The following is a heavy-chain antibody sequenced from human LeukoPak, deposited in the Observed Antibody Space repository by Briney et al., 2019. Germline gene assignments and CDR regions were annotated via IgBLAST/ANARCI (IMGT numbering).Heavy chain of an antibody. D-gene: IGHD1-1*01. CDR1: GVSISRFY. CDR2: IYSGVPT. V-gene: IGHV4-4*09. J-gene: IGHJ4*02. Sequence: SETLSLTCTTSGVSISRFYRSWVRQAPGKGLEWIGNIYSGVPTYFNPSLKSRVIISVDTSKNQFSLNLTSVTAADTAMYYCVQTTGWPGFDYWGQGILVTVSS. CDR3: VQTTGWPGFDY.